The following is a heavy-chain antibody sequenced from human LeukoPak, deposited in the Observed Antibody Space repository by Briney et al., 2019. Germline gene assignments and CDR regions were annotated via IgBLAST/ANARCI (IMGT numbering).Heavy chain of an antibody. J-gene: IGHJ4*02. CDR2: IYYSGST. CDR1: GGSIRSYW. D-gene: IGHD4-11*01. CDR3: ARGSGVTPVDY. V-gene: IGHV4-59*01. Sequence: SETLSLTCTVSGGSIRSYWWSWIRQPPGKGLECIGYIYYSGSTNYNPSLKSRVTISVDTSKNQFSLKLSSVTAADTAVYYCARGSGVTPVDYWGQGTLVTVSS.